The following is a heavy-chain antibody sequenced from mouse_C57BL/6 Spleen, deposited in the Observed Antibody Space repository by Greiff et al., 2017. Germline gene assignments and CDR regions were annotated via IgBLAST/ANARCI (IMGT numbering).Heavy chain of an antibody. J-gene: IGHJ2*01. V-gene: IGHV1-47*01. Sequence: QVQLQQSGAELVQPGASVKMSCKASGYTFTTYPIDWMRQNHGKSLEWIGNFNPYNDDTKYNEKFKGKAKLTVEKSSSTVYLELSRLTSDDSAVYYDARFYDGYPYYFDDWGKGTTLTVAS. CDR1: GYTFTTYP. CDR2: FNPYNDDT. D-gene: IGHD2-3*01. CDR3: ARFYDGYPYYFDD.